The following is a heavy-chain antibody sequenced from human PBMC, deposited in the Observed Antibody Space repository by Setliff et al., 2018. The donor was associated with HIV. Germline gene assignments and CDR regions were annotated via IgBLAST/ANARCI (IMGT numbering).Heavy chain of an antibody. Sequence: SLRLSCAASGFTFSDYDIHWVRQAPGKGLEWLSLMSGINDNTHYADSVKGRFTISRDNAKNTLYLQMDSLRAEDTAVYYCARGGANPSWFDSWGQGTLVTVSS. V-gene: IGHV3-33*01. CDR3: ARGGANPSWFDS. CDR2: MSGINDNT. D-gene: IGHD3-16*01. J-gene: IGHJ5*01. CDR1: GFTFSDYD.